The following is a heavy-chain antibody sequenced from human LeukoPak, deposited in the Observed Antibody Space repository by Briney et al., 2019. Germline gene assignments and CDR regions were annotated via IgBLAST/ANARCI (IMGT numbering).Heavy chain of an antibody. CDR3: ARDWGSSGWYPPNYYYYMDV. J-gene: IGHJ6*03. CDR1: GYTFTGYY. CDR2: INPNSGGT. V-gene: IGHV1-2*02. Sequence: ASVKVSCKASGYTFTGYYMHWVRQAPGQGLEWMGWINPNSGGTNYAQKFQGRVTMTSDTSISTAYMELSRLRSDDTAVYYCARDWGSSGWYPPNYYYYMDVWGKGTTVTISS. D-gene: IGHD6-19*01.